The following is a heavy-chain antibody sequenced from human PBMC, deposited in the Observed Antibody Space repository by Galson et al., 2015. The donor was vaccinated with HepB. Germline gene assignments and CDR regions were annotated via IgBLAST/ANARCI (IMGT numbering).Heavy chain of an antibody. D-gene: IGHD3-22*01. Sequence: SVKVSCKASGYTFTSYGISWVRQAPGQGLEWMGWISAYNGNTNYAQKLQGRVTMTTDTSTSTAYMELRSLRSDDTAVYYCARDNGYYDSSGYLNWFDPWGQGTLVTVSS. CDR2: ISAYNGNT. CDR1: GYTFTSYG. CDR3: ARDNGYYDSSGYLNWFDP. J-gene: IGHJ5*02. V-gene: IGHV1-18*01.